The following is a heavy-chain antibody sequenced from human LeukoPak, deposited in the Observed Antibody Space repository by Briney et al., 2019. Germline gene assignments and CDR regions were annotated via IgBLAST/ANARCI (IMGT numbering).Heavy chain of an antibody. CDR3: AKVRSRIQGAVDY. CDR1: GLSFSNTG. D-gene: IGHD1-26*01. Sequence: LPGGSLSLSCAVSGLSFSNTGMSWGCHPQGKGMGWDSAISGSGGSTSYADPVKGRFPITREKTRTNLFSQMNSLRAEATAALYCAKVRSRIQGAVDYWGQGTLVTVSS. J-gene: IGHJ4*02. CDR2: ISGSGGST. V-gene: IGHV3-23*01.